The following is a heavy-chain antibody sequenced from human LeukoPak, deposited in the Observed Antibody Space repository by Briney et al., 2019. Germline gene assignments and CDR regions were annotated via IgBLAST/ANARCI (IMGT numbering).Heavy chain of an antibody. Sequence: GGSLRLSCAASGFTFSSYAMSWVRQAPGKGLEWASAISGSGGSTYYADSVKGRFTISRDNSKNTLYLQMNSLRAEDTAVYYCAKVSGTYYDFWSDDYWGQGTLVTVSS. D-gene: IGHD3-3*01. CDR2: ISGSGGST. CDR3: AKVSGTYYDFWSDDY. CDR1: GFTFSSYA. V-gene: IGHV3-23*01. J-gene: IGHJ4*02.